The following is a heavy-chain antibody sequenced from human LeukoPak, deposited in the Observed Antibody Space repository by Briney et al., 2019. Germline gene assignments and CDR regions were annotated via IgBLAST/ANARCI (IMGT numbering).Heavy chain of an antibody. Sequence: PGRSLRLSCAASGFTFSSYAMHWVRQAPGKGLEWVAVIWSDGSNENYADSVRGRFTISRDNSKNTLYLEMNSLRADDTAVYYCARDRGNAPFDYWGQGTLVTVSS. J-gene: IGHJ4*02. CDR1: GFTFSSYA. CDR2: IWSDGSNE. V-gene: IGHV3-33*01. D-gene: IGHD1-1*01. CDR3: ARDRGNAPFDY.